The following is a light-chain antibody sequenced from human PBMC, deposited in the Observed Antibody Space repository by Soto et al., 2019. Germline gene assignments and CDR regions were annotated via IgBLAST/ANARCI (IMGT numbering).Light chain of an antibody. Sequence: QSALTQPASVSGSPGQSITISCTGTSSDVGHYNYVSWYQQHPGKAPKLMIYDVTHRPSGVSHRFSGYKSGNTASLTISGLQAEDEADYYCSSYTSTSTLDVIFGGGTKLTVL. J-gene: IGLJ2*01. CDR2: DVT. V-gene: IGLV2-14*03. CDR3: SSYTSTSTLDVI. CDR1: SSDVGHYNY.